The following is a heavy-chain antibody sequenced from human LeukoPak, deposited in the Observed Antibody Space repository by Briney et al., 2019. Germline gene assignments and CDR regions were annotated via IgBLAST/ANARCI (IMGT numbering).Heavy chain of an antibody. CDR3: AREYQVTARFDP. J-gene: IGHJ5*02. D-gene: IGHD2-2*01. V-gene: IGHV3-74*01. Sequence: GGSLRLSCAASGFTVSSNYMSWVRQAPGKGLVWVSRINSDASSTAYADSVKGRFTISRDNAKNTLSLQMHSLRAEDTAIYYCAREYQVTARFDPWGQGTLVTVSS. CDR2: INSDASST. CDR1: GFTVSSNY.